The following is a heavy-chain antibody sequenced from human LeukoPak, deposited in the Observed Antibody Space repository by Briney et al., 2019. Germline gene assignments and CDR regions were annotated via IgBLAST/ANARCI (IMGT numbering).Heavy chain of an antibody. CDR1: GFTASSNY. D-gene: IGHD1-14*01. V-gene: IGHV3-53*01. J-gene: IGHJ3*02. Sequence: GGSLRLSCSASGFTASSNYMSWVRQAPGKGLEWVSVIYRGGSTYYADFVKGRFTISRDNSKNTLFLQMNSLTAEDTAMFYCAGSRVDAFDIWGQGTMVTVSS. CDR2: IYRGGST. CDR3: AGSRVDAFDI.